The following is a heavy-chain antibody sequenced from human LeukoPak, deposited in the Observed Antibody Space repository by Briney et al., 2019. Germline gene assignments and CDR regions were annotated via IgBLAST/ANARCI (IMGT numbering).Heavy chain of an antibody. CDR3: AKSNGYGLIDI. V-gene: IGHV4-38-2*02. D-gene: IGHD3-22*01. Sequence: SETLSLTCTVSGYSISSGYYWGWIRQPPGKALGWIGNIFYSGSTYYSPSLKSRVTISLDTSRNQFSLKLNSVTAADTAVYYCAKSNGYGLIDIWGQGTMVTVSS. CDR1: GYSISSGYY. J-gene: IGHJ3*02. CDR2: IFYSGST.